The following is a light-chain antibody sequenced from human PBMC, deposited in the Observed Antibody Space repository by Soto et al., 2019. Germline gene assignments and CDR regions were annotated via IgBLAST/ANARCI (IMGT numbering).Light chain of an antibody. CDR1: SSDVGGYNY. V-gene: IGLV2-14*01. CDR3: SSYTSSSTYV. Sequence: YVLTQPASVSGSPGQSITISCTGTSSDVGGYNYVSWSQQHPGKAPQLMIYEVSNRPSGVSNRFSGSKSGNTASLTISGLQAEDEADYYCSSYTSSSTYVFGQGTKV. J-gene: IGLJ1*01. CDR2: EVS.